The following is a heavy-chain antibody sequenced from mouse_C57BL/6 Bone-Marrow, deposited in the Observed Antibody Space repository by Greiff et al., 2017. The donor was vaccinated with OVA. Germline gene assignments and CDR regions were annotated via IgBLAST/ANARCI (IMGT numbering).Heavy chain of an antibody. Sequence: EVQLQESGPGLVKPSQTVFLTCTVTGISITTGNYRWSWTRQFPGNKLEWIGYIYYSGTITYNPSLTSRTTITRDTPKSQFFLEMNSLTAEDTATYYCARDNGSSYLAWFAYWGQGTLVTVSA. V-gene: IGHV3-5*01. CDR1: GISITTGNYR. J-gene: IGHJ3*01. CDR2: IYYSGTI. CDR3: ARDNGSSYLAWFAY. D-gene: IGHD1-1*01.